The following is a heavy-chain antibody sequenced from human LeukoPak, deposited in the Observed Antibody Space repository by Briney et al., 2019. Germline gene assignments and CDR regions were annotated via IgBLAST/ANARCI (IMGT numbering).Heavy chain of an antibody. CDR2: MNPNSGNT. Sequence: GASVKVSCKASGYTFTSYDINWVRQATGQGLEWMGWMNPNSGNTGYAQKFQGRVTMTRNTSISTAYMELSSLRSEDTAVCYCARGKIDYVWGSSYYFDYWGQGTLVTVSS. V-gene: IGHV1-8*01. CDR3: ARGKIDYVWGSSYYFDY. D-gene: IGHD3-16*01. CDR1: GYTFTSYD. J-gene: IGHJ4*02.